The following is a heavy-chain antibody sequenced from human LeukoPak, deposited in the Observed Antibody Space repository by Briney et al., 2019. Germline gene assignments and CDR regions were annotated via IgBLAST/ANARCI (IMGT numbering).Heavy chain of an antibody. J-gene: IGHJ6*03. D-gene: IGHD3-10*01. CDR3: ARGATMVRGVGTYYYYYMDV. CDR1: GFTFSDYY. CDR2: ISSSGSTI. Sequence: GGSLRLFCAASGFTFSDYYFSWIRQAPGKGLEWVSYISSSGSTIYYADSVKGRFTISRDNAKNSLYLQMNSLRAEDTALYYCARGATMVRGVGTYYYYYMDVWGKGTTVTVSS. V-gene: IGHV3-11*01.